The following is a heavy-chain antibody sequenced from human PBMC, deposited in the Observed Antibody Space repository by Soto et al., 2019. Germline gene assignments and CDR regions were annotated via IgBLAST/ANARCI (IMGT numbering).Heavy chain of an antibody. CDR2: IDPSDSYT. J-gene: IGHJ4*02. D-gene: IGHD3-3*01. CDR1: GYSFTSYW. CDR3: ARHKKSVYYFDY. V-gene: IGHV5-10-1*01. Sequence: GESLKISCKGSGYSFTSYWISWVRQMPGKGLEWMGRIDPSDSYTNYSPSFQGHVTISADKSISTAYLQWSSLKALDTAMYYCARHKKSVYYFDYWGQGTLVTVSS.